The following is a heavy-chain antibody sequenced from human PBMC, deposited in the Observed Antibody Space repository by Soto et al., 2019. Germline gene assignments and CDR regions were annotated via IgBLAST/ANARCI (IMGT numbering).Heavy chain of an antibody. CDR3: ARAAMILDPRPWVNWFDP. V-gene: IGHV4-30-4*01. CDR2: IYYSGST. D-gene: IGHD3-22*01. J-gene: IGHJ5*02. Sequence: QVQLQESGPGLVKPSQTLSLTCTVSGGSISSGDYSWSWIRQPPGKGLGWIGYIYYSGSTYYNPSLKSRVTISVDTSKNQFSLKLSSVTAADTAVYYCARAAMILDPRPWVNWFDPWGQGTLVTVSS. CDR1: GGSISSGDYS.